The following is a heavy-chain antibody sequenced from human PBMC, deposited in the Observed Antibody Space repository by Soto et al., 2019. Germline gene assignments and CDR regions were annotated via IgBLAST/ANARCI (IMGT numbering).Heavy chain of an antibody. Sequence: GASVKVSCKASGGTFSSYAISWVRQAPGQGLEWMGGIIPIFGTANYAQKFQGRVTITADESTSTAYMELSSLRSEDTAVYYCARERGSSSSGAFDIWGQGTMVTVSS. CDR1: GGTFSSYA. D-gene: IGHD6-6*01. CDR2: IIPIFGTA. V-gene: IGHV1-69*13. CDR3: ARERGSSSSGAFDI. J-gene: IGHJ3*02.